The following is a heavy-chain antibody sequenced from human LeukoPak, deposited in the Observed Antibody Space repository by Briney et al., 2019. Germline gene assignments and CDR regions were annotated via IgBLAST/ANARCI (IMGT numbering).Heavy chain of an antibody. V-gene: IGHV4-61*09. D-gene: IGHD3-10*01. Sequence: PSQTLSLTCTVSGGSISSGSYYWSWIRQPAGKGLEWIGHIYISGSTNYNPSLKSRVTISVDTSKNQFSLKLSSVTAADTAVYYCASAVSGGSGTHAFDIWGQGTMVTVSS. CDR2: IYISGST. J-gene: IGHJ3*02. CDR1: GGSISSGSYY. CDR3: ASAVSGGSGTHAFDI.